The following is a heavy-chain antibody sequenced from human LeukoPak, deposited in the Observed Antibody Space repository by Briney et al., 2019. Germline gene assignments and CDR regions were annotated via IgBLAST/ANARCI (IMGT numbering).Heavy chain of an antibody. CDR2: IKRGGSES. V-gene: IGHV3-7*01. J-gene: IGHJ4*02. D-gene: IGHD1-26*01. Sequence: GGSLILSCAASGFTFSDYAMHWVRQVPGKGLEWVAKIKRGGSESYYVDSVKGRFTISRENAKNSLYLQMDSLRVDDTAVYYCARVGAWELQRVFDYWGQGTLVTVSS. CDR3: ARVGAWELQRVFDY. CDR1: GFTFSDYA.